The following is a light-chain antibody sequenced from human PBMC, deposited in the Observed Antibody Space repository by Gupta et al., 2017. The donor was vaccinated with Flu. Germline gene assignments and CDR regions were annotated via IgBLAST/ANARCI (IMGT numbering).Light chain of an antibody. Sequence: DLHMPQSTFSLSASVGDRVTITCRASQGISSHVAWLQQKPGKAPKSLIYATSSLQSGVPSRFSGSGSGTEFTLTISSLQPEDFGTYYCQQYKSDPITFGQGTRLEMK. V-gene: IGKV1-16*01. CDR2: ATS. CDR3: QQYKSDPIT. CDR1: QGISSH. J-gene: IGKJ5*01.